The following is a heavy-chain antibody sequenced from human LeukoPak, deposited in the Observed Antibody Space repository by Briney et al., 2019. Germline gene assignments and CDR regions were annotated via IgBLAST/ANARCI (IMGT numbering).Heavy chain of an antibody. Sequence: GGSLRLSWAASGFTFSSYAMHGVRQAPGKGLEGVAVISYDGSNKYYEDAVKGRFTISRDNSKNTLYLQMNSLRAEDTAVYYCARDLQLRIESMDVWGQGTTVTVSS. CDR1: GFTFSSYA. CDR3: ARDLQLRIESMDV. J-gene: IGHJ6*02. V-gene: IGHV3-30-3*01. CDR2: ISYDGSNK. D-gene: IGHD1-1*01.